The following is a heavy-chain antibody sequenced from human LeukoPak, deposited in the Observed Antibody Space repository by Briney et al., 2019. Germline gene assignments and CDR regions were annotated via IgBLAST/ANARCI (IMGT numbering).Heavy chain of an antibody. D-gene: IGHD1-26*01. CDR1: GFTFSSYA. J-gene: IGHJ5*02. CDR2: INGNGDNT. V-gene: IGHV3-23*01. Sequence: PGGSLRLSCAASGFTFSSYAMSWVRQAPGKGLEWVSAINGNGDNTYYADSVKGRFTISRDNSKNTLYLQMNSLRAEDTAVYYCAKVVSSGTFLKGGFDPWGQGTLVTVSS. CDR3: AKVVSSGTFLKGGFDP.